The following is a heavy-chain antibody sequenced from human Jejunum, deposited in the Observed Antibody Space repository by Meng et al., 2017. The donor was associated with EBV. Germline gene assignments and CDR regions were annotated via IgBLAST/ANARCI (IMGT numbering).Heavy chain of an antibody. D-gene: IGHD6-13*01. CDR3: ARSIIAPAATGY. CDR2: INHNGGIT. J-gene: IGHJ4*02. CDR1: GYTFTMYS. V-gene: IGHV1-46*01. Sequence: QVGLVTGGGGVEKPWSSMEISCKASGYTFTMYSMHWGRQARGQGLEWMGIINHNGGITIYAQEFQGRLTMTRDTSTSTVNMELSSLRSEDTAMYYCARSIIAPAATGYWGQGTLVTVSS.